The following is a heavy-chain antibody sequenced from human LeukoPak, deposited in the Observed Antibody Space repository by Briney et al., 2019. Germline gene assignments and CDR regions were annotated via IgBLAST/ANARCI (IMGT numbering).Heavy chain of an antibody. CDR1: GYTFTGYY. V-gene: IGHV1-2*02. D-gene: IGHD6-13*01. J-gene: IGHJ4*02. CDR3: ARASAAAGTVLGFDY. CDR2: INPNSGGT. Sequence: ASVTVSCKASGYTFTGYYMHRVRQAPGQGLEWMGWINPNSGGTNYAQKFQRRVTMTRDTSLSTAYMELSRLRSDDTAVYYCARASAAAGTVLGFDYWGQGTLVTVSS.